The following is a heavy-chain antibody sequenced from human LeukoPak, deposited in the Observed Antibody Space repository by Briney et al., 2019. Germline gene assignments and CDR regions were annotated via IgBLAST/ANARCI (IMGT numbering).Heavy chain of an antibody. V-gene: IGHV4-39*01. CDR2: IYYSGST. Sequence: SETLSLTCTVSGGSISSSSYYWGWIRQPPGKGLEWIGSIYYSGSTYYSPSLKSRVTISVDTSKNQFSLKLSSVTAADTAVYYCARQVGFYGDDYWGQGTLVTVSS. J-gene: IGHJ4*02. CDR3: ARQVGFYGDDY. CDR1: GGSISSSSYY. D-gene: IGHD4-17*01.